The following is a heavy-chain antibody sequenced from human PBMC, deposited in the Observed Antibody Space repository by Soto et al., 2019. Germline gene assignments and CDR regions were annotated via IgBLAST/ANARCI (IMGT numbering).Heavy chain of an antibody. CDR1: GGSISSYH. CDR3: ARQGFGALHGLVAV. Sequence: QVQLQESGPGLVKPSETLSLSCTVSGGSISSYHWSWIRQTPGKGLEWIGYVHYSWGSNYNPSLKSRVAISLDTSKSQLSLKLTSVTATDTAVYYCARQGFGALHGLVAVWGQGTTVTVSS. CDR2: VHYSWGS. D-gene: IGHD3-10*01. V-gene: IGHV4-59*08. J-gene: IGHJ6*02.